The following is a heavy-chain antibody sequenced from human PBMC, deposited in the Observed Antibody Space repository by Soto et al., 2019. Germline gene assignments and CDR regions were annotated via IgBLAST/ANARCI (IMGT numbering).Heavy chain of an antibody. D-gene: IGHD3-9*01. V-gene: IGHV5-51*01. CDR1: GYSFTSYW. CDR3: ARSSGILTGPYYYGMDV. Sequence: GESLKISCKGSGYSFTSYWIGWVRQMPGKGLEWMWIIYPGDSDTSYSPSFQGQVTISADKSISSAYLQWSSLKASDTAMYYCARSSGILTGPYYYGMDVWGQGTTVTVSS. CDR2: IYPGDSDT. J-gene: IGHJ6*02.